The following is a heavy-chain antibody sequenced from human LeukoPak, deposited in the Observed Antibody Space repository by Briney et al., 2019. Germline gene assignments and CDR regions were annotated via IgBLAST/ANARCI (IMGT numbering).Heavy chain of an antibody. Sequence: GGSLRLSCAASGFSVSGNFMGWVRQAPGRGLEWVSIIYSGGSPYYADSVRGRFTISRGNSKNTVSLQMNSLRAEDTAVYYCARVSGIRGNYYDFWGQGTLVTVSS. J-gene: IGHJ4*02. CDR3: ARVSGIRGNYYDF. V-gene: IGHV3-66*01. CDR2: IYSGGSP. CDR1: GFSVSGNF. D-gene: IGHD1-26*01.